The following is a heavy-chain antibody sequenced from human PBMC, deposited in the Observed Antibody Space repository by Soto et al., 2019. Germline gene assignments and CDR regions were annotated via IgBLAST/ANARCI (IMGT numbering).Heavy chain of an antibody. Sequence: EVQLVESGGGLVQPGGSLRLSCAASGFTFSNYWIHWVRQAPGKGLVWVSRINSDGSRINYADSVRGRFTSSRDNAKNTLYLQVNSLGAEDTAVYYCARGASGRYYMDVWGKGTTVTVSS. CDR1: GFTFSNYW. CDR2: INSDGSRI. J-gene: IGHJ6*03. CDR3: ARGASGRYYMDV. D-gene: IGHD3-10*01. V-gene: IGHV3-74*01.